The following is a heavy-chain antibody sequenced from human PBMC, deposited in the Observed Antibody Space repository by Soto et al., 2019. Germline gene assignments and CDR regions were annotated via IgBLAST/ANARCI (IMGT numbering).Heavy chain of an antibody. CDR2: IYDSGST. CDR3: AAPPRY. CDR1: IWNTVCNY. D-gene: IGHD6-6*01. J-gene: IGHJ4*02. V-gene: IGHV4-59*01. Sequence: LVKRYRSWTVCIWNTVCNYLGWIRQPPGKGLEWIGYIYDSGSTNYNPSLKSRVTISVDTSKNQFSLKLTSVTAADTAVYYCAAPPRYWGQGTLVTVSS.